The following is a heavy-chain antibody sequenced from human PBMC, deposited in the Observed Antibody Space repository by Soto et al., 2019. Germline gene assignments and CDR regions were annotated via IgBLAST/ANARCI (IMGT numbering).Heavy chain of an antibody. CDR2: IGSSSNYI. Sequence: LRLSCAASGFTFTTYSLTWVRQAPGKGLEWVASIGSSSNYIYYADSVKGRFTISRDNAKNSLFLQMNSLRAEDTAVYYCATLTYCSSASCPNYYYVMDVWGQGTTVTVSS. CDR3: ATLTYCSSASCPNYYYVMDV. J-gene: IGHJ6*02. CDR1: GFTFTTYS. D-gene: IGHD2-2*01. V-gene: IGHV3-21*06.